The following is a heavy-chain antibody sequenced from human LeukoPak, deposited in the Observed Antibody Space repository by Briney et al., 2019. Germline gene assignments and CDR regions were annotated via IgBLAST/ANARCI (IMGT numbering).Heavy chain of an antibody. D-gene: IGHD3-22*01. CDR1: GFTISSNY. V-gene: IGHV3-7*01. CDR3: AKATYYYDSSGPEFDY. Sequence: GGSLRLSCAVSGFTISSNYMSWVRQAPGKGLEWVANIKQDGSEKYYVDSVKGRFTISRDSSKNTLYLQMNSLRAEDTAVYYCAKATYYYDSSGPEFDYWGQGTLVTVSS. J-gene: IGHJ4*02. CDR2: IKQDGSEK.